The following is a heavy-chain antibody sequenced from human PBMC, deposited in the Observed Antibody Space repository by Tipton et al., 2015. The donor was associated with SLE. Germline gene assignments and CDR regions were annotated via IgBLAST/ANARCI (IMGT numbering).Heavy chain of an antibody. CDR2: ISYDGGNQ. CDR1: GFTFRSYG. Sequence: QLVQSGGGVVQPGRSLRLSCAASGFTFRSYGMHWVRQAPGEGLEWVADISYDGGNQHYADSVKGRFTISRDNFESTLLLQMYNLRPEDTALYYCARGGGNGWYHFDSWGQGTLVTVSS. D-gene: IGHD6-19*01. J-gene: IGHJ4*02. V-gene: IGHV3-30*03. CDR3: ARGGGNGWYHFDS.